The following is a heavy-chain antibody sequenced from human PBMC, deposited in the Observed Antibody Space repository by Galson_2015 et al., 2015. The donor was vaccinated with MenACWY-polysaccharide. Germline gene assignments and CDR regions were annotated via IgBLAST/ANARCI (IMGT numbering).Heavy chain of an antibody. Sequence: ETLSLTCTVSGGSISSYYWTWIRQPAGKGLEWIGRIDTSGSTNYNPSLKSRVSMSLDTSKNQFSLKLNSVTAADTALYYCARGVLGITATRLDYWGQGTLVTVSS. CDR3: ARGVLGITATRLDY. CDR2: IDTSGST. D-gene: IGHD1-7*01. J-gene: IGHJ4*02. V-gene: IGHV4-4*07. CDR1: GGSISSYY.